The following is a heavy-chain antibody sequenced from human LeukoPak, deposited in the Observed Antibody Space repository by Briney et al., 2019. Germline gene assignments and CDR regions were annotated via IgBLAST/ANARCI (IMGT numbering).Heavy chain of an antibody. V-gene: IGHV3-11*01. CDR3: ARRRDYLDY. CDR1: GFTFSDYY. Sequence: GGSLRLSCAASGFTFSDYYMSWIRQAPGEGLEYISYIGSSGTTLFHADSVKDRFTISRDNAKNSLYLEMNNLRAEDTAVYYCARRRDYLDYWGQGTLVTVSS. J-gene: IGHJ4*02. CDR2: IGSSGTTL.